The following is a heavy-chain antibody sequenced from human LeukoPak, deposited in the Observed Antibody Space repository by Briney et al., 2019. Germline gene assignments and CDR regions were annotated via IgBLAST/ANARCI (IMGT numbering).Heavy chain of an antibody. CDR2: IDHSGST. CDR1: GGSISSRY. V-gene: IGHV4-34*01. J-gene: IGHJ4*02. CDR3: ARGEAEIDY. Sequence: SETLSLTCTVSGGSISSRYWTWIRQSPGKGLEWIGEIDHSGSTTYNPSLKSRVTILVDTSNYQFSLKLTSVTAADTAVYYCARGEAEIDYWGQGTLVTVSS.